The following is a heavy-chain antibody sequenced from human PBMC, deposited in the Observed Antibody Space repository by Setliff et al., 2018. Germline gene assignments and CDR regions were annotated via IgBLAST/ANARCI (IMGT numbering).Heavy chain of an antibody. CDR3: ARDNTIVGATDY. D-gene: IGHD1-26*01. J-gene: IGHJ4*02. CDR1: GGSISSGSYY. CDR2: LHTSGST. V-gene: IGHV4-61*02. Sequence: SETLSLTCAVSGGSISSGSYYWSWIRQPAGKGLEWVGRLHTSGSTNYNPSLKGRVAISVDTSKNQFSLNLSSVTAADTAVYFCARDNTIVGATDYWGQGTLVTVSS.